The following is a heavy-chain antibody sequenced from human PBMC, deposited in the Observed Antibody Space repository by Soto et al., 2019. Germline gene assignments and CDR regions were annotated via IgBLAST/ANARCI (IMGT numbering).Heavy chain of an antibody. Sequence: PSETLSLTCTVSGDSISSSGYYWGWIRQPPGKGLEWIGSIYYSGSTYYNPSLKSRVTIFVDTSKNQFSLKLSSVTAADTAVYYCASGGSAFDFCGQGTMVTVSS. D-gene: IGHD3-16*01. J-gene: IGHJ3*01. V-gene: IGHV4-39*01. CDR1: GDSISSSGYY. CDR3: ASGGSAFDF. CDR2: IYYSGST.